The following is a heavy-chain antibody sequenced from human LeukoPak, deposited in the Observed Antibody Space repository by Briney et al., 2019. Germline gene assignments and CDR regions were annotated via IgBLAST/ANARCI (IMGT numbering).Heavy chain of an antibody. CDR2: IKSKTDGGTT. Sequence: KSGGSLRLSCAASGFTFSNAWMSWVRQAPGKGLEWVGRIKSKTDGGTTDYAAPVKGRFTISRGDSKNTLYLQMNSLKTEDTAVYYCTTGNDYVWGSYRYIDYWGQGTLVTVSS. J-gene: IGHJ4*02. CDR1: GFTFSNAW. CDR3: TTGNDYVWGSYRYIDY. V-gene: IGHV3-15*01. D-gene: IGHD3-16*02.